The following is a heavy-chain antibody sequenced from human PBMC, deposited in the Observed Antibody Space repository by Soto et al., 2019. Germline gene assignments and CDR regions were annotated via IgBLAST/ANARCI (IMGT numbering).Heavy chain of an antibody. CDR3: AKAEVRVVTYYYYGMDV. CDR2: ISSSSSTK. J-gene: IGHJ6*02. CDR1: GFIFSSYS. Sequence: EVQLVESGGGLVQPGGSLRLSCAASGFIFSSYSMNWVRQAPGKGLEWVSYISSSSSTKYYADSVKGRFTISRDNAKNXXYLQMNRLRDEDTAVYYCAKAEVRVVTYYYYGMDVWGQGTTVTVSS. V-gene: IGHV3-48*02. D-gene: IGHD3-3*01.